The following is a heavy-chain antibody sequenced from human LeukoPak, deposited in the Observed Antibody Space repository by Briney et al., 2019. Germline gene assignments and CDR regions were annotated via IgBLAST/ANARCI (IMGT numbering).Heavy chain of an antibody. D-gene: IGHD6-13*01. Sequence: SETLSLTCTVSGGSISSSSYYWGWIRQPPGKGLEWIGSIYYSGSTYYNPSLKSRVTISVDTSKNQFSLKLSSVTAADTAVYYCAREASSSWYNNWFDPWGQGTLVTVSS. CDR2: IYYSGST. CDR3: AREASSSWYNNWFDP. CDR1: GGSISSSSYY. V-gene: IGHV4-39*07. J-gene: IGHJ5*02.